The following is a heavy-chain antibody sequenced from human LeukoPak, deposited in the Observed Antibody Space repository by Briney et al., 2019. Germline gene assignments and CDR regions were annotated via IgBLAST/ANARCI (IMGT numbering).Heavy chain of an antibody. J-gene: IGHJ5*02. D-gene: IGHD2-2*02. CDR3: ERDRPGRYCSSTSCYTASPFDP. CDR1: RGTFISYA. V-gene: IGHV1-69*13. Sequence: GASVKVSCKASRGTFISYAISWVRQAPGQGLEWMGGIIPIFGTANYAQKFQGRVTITADESTSTAYMELSSLRSEDTAVYYCERDRPGRYCSSTSCYTASPFDPWGQGTLVIVSS. CDR2: IIPIFGTA.